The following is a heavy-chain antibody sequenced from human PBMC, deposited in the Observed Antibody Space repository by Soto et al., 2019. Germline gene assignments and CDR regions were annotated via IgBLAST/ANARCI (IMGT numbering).Heavy chain of an antibody. D-gene: IGHD3-3*01. V-gene: IGHV1-2*02. Sequence: QLHLVQSGAVVKKPGASVTVSCSASGYPVTAYYMHWVRQAPGRGLEWMGGINPATGAAKYTQTSRGRVTMTGDPSRSTVFRELRGRTSEDPAVFYWAGGGGVGVAGSAAFDMWGQGTLVTVSS. CDR1: GYPVTAYY. CDR3: AGGGGVGVAGSAAFDM. J-gene: IGHJ3*02. CDR2: INPATGAA.